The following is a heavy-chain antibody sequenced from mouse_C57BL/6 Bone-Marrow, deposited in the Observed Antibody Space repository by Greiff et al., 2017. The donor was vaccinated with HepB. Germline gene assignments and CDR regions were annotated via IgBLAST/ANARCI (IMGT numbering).Heavy chain of an antibody. D-gene: IGHD2-2*01. V-gene: IGHV2-5*01. CDR2: IWRGGST. CDR3: AKSGYYGYAWFAY. J-gene: IGHJ3*01. Sequence: VQLQQSGPGLVQPSQSLSITCTVSGFSLTSYGVHWVRQSPGKGLEWLGVIWRGGSTDYNAAFMSRLSITKDNSKSQVFFKMNSLQADDTAIYYCAKSGYYGYAWFAYWGQGTLVTVSA. CDR1: GFSLTSYG.